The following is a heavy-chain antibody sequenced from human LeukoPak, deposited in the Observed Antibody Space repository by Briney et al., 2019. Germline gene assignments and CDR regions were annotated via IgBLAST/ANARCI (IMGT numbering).Heavy chain of an antibody. V-gene: IGHV4-59*08. D-gene: IGHD3-3*02. CDR1: GGSVSDYY. Sequence: PSETLSLTCTVSGGSVSDYYWSWIRQPPGKGLEWVGYIYYSGSTNYSPSPKSRLTISVDTSKNHFSLKLSSVTAADTAVYYCARTSIFGVVRFDPWGQGTLVTVSS. CDR2: IYYSGST. CDR3: ARTSIFGVVRFDP. J-gene: IGHJ5*02.